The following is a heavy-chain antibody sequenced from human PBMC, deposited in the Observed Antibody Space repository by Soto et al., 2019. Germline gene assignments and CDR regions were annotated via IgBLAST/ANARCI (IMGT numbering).Heavy chain of an antibody. CDR2: ISYDGSNK. CDR1: GFTFSSYG. J-gene: IGHJ4*02. Sequence: GGSLRLSCAASGFTFSSYGMHWVRQAPGKGLEWVAVISYDGSNKYYADSVKGRFTISRDNSKNTLYLQMNSLRAEDTAVYYCAKDQGYSSGWYYFDYWCQGTLVTVSS. V-gene: IGHV3-30*18. CDR3: AKDQGYSSGWYYFDY. D-gene: IGHD6-19*01.